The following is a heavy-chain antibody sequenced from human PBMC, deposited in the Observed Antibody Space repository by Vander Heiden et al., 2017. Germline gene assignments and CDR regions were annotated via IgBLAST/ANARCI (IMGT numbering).Heavy chain of an antibody. D-gene: IGHD3-10*01. V-gene: IGHV3-30*18. CDR1: GFTFHTYA. Sequence: QVQLVESGGGVVQPGRSLRLSCAASGFTFHTYAMHWVRQAPGKGLEWVAVISYDGSNKYFADSVKGRFTILRDNSKNTLYLQMNSLRPEDTAVYYCAKDSLSGGVRGVDAFDVWGQGTMVTVSS. CDR2: ISYDGSNK. CDR3: AKDSLSGGVRGVDAFDV. J-gene: IGHJ3*01.